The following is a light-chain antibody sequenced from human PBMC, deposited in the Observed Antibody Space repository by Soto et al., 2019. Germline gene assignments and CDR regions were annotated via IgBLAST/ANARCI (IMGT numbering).Light chain of an antibody. CDR3: MQGTHLPFT. CDR1: QSLVHSDGHTY. V-gene: IGKV2-30*02. CDR2: KVS. Sequence: DVVMTQSPLSLPDTLGQPASVSCRSGQSLVHSDGHTYLSWFQQRPGQSPRRLIYKVSNRDSGVPDRFSGSGSGTDFTLKISRVEAEDVGVYYCMQGTHLPFTFGPGNKLDIK. J-gene: IGKJ3*01.